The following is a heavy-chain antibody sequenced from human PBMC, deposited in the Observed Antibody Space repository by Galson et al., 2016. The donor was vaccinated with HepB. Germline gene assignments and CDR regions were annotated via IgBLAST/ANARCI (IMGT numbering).Heavy chain of an antibody. CDR1: GFTFSRYA. CDR3: VKDFDYVWGCFRFQTKYYFDY. CDR2: ISSNGGTT. Sequence: SLRLSCAASGFTFSRYALHWVRQAPGKGLESVSAISSNGGTTYYADSVKGRFTISRDNFKNTLYLQMSSLRAEDTAVYYCVKDFDYVWGCFRFQTKYYFDYWGQGTLVTVSS. D-gene: IGHD3-16*02. J-gene: IGHJ4*02. V-gene: IGHV3-64D*06.